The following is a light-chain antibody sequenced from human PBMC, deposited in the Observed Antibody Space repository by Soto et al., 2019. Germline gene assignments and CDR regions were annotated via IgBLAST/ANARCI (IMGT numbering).Light chain of an antibody. CDR3: QSSDGTTWV. CDR2: EDN. CDR1: SGSIASIY. V-gene: IGLV6-57*01. J-gene: IGLJ3*02. Sequence: NFMLTQPHSVSASPGKTVTISCTRSSGSIASIYVQWYQQRPGSSPTTVIFEDNQRPSGVPDRFSGSIDRSSNSASLTISGLKTEDEADYYCQSSDGTTWVFGGGTKLTVL.